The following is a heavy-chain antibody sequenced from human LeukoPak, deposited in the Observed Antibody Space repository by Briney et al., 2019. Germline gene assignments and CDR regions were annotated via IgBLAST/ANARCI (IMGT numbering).Heavy chain of an antibody. J-gene: IGHJ6*02. CDR3: ATPTGLGYYYGMDV. V-gene: IGHV3-74*01. CDR1: GFTISNYW. D-gene: IGHD1-14*01. Sequence: PGGSLRLSCAASGFTISNYWILWVRQAPGKGLVWVSRINSDGRATNYADSVKGRFTISRDNAKNTLYLQMNSLRAEDTAVYYCATPTGLGYYYGMDVWGQGTTVTVSS. CDR2: INSDGRAT.